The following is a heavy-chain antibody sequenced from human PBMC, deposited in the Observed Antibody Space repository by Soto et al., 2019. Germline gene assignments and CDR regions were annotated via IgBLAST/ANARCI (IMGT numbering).Heavy chain of an antibody. CDR3: ASLTKDLDS. J-gene: IGHJ4*02. V-gene: IGHV4-31*01. D-gene: IGHD3-9*01. Sequence: QVQLQESGPGLVKPSQTLSLTCTVSGGSISTAYYYWSWIRQHPGKGLGWIGYIYYIGDTNYNPSLKSQVSMSVDTSKNQFSLRLNSVTAADTAVYYCASLTKDLDSWGPGTLVTVSS. CDR2: IYYIGDT. CDR1: GGSISTAYYY.